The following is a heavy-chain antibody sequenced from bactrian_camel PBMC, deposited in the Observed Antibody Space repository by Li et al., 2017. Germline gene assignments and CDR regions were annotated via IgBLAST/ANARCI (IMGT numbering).Heavy chain of an antibody. D-gene: IGHD2*01. J-gene: IGHJ4*01. CDR1: GPIYGDAC. V-gene: IGHV3S53*01. Sequence: QVQLVESGGGSVQAGGSLRISCGASGPIYGDACVGWLRQAPGKEREGVAAFDSLDFRTYADSVKGRFTVSKDTARNTLTLQMDDLKPEDSAMYYCAADGRALSPLDGQWYRMWGHGTQVTVS. CDR3: AADGRALSPLDGQWYRM. CDR2: FDSLDFR.